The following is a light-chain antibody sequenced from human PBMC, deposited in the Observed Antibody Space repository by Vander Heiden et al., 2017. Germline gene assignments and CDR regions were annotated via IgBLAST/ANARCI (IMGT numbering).Light chain of an antibody. J-gene: IGLJ2*01. CDR2: DVS. CDR1: SSDVGGYNY. CDR3: SSYTSSKDVV. Sequence: QTALTQPASLSGSPVQSLTISCTGTSSDVGGYNYVSWYQQHPGKAPKLMIYDVSKRPSWISYRFSGSKSGNTASLTISGLQAEDEADYYCSSYTSSKDVVFGGGTKLTVL. V-gene: IGLV2-14*01.